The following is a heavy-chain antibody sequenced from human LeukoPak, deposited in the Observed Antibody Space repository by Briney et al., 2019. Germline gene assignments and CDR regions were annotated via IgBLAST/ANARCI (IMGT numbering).Heavy chain of an antibody. V-gene: IGHV3-11*01. J-gene: IGHJ4*02. Sequence: GGSLRLSCAVSGFTFSDYFMSWIRQAPGKGLEWVSYISSSGSTIYYADSVKGRFTISRDNAKNSLYLQMNSLRAEDTAVYYCAREGGTVVKILDYWGQGTLVTVSS. D-gene: IGHD4-23*01. CDR2: ISSSGSTI. CDR3: AREGGTVVKILDY. CDR1: GFTFSDYF.